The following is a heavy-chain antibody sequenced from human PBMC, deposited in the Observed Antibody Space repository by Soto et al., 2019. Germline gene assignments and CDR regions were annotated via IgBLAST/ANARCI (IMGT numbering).Heavy chain of an antibody. V-gene: IGHV1-2*04. Sequence: ASVKVSCKASGYTFTGHYMHWVRQAPGQGLEWMGWINPNSGGTNYAQKFQGWVTMTRDTSISTAYMELSRLRSDDTAVYYCARDLAVTTSGFDIWGQGTMVTVSS. D-gene: IGHD4-17*01. CDR2: INPNSGGT. J-gene: IGHJ3*02. CDR3: ARDLAVTTSGFDI. CDR1: GYTFTGHY.